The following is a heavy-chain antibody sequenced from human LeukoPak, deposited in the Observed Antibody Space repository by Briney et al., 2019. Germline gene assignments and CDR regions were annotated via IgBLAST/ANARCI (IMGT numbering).Heavy chain of an antibody. CDR2: IYYSGST. V-gene: IGHV4-59*08. Sequence: SETLSLTCTVSGGSISSYYWSWTRQPPGKGLEWIGYIYYSGSTNYNPSLKSRVTISVDTSKNQFSLKLSPVTAADTAVYYCARQMTTVTTYWFDPWGQGTLVTVSS. CDR3: ARQMTTVTTYWFDP. D-gene: IGHD4-17*01. CDR1: GGSISSYY. J-gene: IGHJ5*02.